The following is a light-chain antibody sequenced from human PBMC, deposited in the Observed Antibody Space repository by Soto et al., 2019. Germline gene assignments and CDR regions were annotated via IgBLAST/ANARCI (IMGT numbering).Light chain of an antibody. CDR3: QQYGSSPLT. J-gene: IGKJ4*01. CDR2: GAS. Sequence: EIVLTQSPGTLSLSPGERATLSCRASQSLSSTYLAWYQQKPGQAPRVLIYGASSRATGIPHRFSGSGSGTDFTLTITRLEPEDCAIYDCQQYGSSPLTFGGGTRVEIK. CDR1: QSLSSTY. V-gene: IGKV3-20*01.